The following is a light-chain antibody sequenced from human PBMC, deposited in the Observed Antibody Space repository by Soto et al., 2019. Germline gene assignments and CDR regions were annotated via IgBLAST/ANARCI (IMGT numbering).Light chain of an antibody. CDR1: SSDVGAYNY. J-gene: IGLJ2*01. Sequence: QSVLTQPPSASGSPGQSVTISCAGTSSDVGAYNYVSWYQQHPGKAPKLMIYEVTKRPSGVPDRFSGSKSGNTASLTVSGIQVEDEADYYCSSHAGTKVVFGGGTKLTVL. CDR3: SSHAGTKVV. CDR2: EVT. V-gene: IGLV2-8*01.